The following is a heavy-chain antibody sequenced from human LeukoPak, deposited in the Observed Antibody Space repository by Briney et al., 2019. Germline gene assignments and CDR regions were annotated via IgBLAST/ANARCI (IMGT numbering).Heavy chain of an antibody. D-gene: IGHD2-15*01. Sequence: SETLSLTCAVYGGSFSGYYWSWIRQPPGKGLEWIGEINHSGSTNYNPSLKSRVTISVDTSKNQFSLKLSSVTAADTAVYYCARALSRLPFHFDYWGQGTLVTVSS. J-gene: IGHJ4*02. V-gene: IGHV4-34*01. CDR1: GGSFSGYY. CDR3: ARALSRLPFHFDY. CDR2: INHSGST.